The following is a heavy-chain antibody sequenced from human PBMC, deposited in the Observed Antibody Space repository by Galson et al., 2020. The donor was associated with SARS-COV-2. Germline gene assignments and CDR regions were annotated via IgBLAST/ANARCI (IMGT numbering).Heavy chain of an antibody. CDR1: GFTFRSYG. CDR3: ARFDRPAHEILTGYKMTSSYFYGMDV. J-gene: IGHJ6*02. V-gene: IGHV3-33*01. Sequence: PGGSLRLSCAASGFTFRSYGMHWVRQAPGKGLEWVANIWYDGGKKYSANSVKGRFLISRDNSKNTLYLQMNSLRAEDTAVYYCARFDRPAHEILTGYKMTSSYFYGMDVWGQGTTVIVSS. D-gene: IGHD3-9*01. CDR2: IWYDGGKK.